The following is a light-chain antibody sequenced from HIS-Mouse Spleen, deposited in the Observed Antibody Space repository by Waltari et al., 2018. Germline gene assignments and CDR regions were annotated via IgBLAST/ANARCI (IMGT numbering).Light chain of an antibody. CDR2: EGS. V-gene: IGLV2-23*03. CDR3: CSYAGSSTFVVV. CDR1: RSDVGSYNL. J-gene: IGLJ2*01. Sequence: QSALTQHASVSGSPGQSITISCTGTRSDVGSYNLVSWYQQHPGKAPKLMIYEGSKRPSGVSNRFSGSKSGNTASLTISGLQAEDEADYYCCSYAGSSTFVVVFGGGTKLTVL.